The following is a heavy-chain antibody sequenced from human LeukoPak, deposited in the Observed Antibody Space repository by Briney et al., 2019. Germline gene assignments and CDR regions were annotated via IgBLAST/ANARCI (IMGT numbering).Heavy chain of an antibody. CDR3: ARPNCGGDCYDAFDI. J-gene: IGHJ3*02. CDR1: GYSFSNYW. Sequence: GESLKISCKGSGYSFSNYWIAWVRQMPGKGLEWMGIIYPGDSDTRYSPSFQGQVTISADTSISTAYLQWSSLKASDTAMYYCARPNCGGDCYDAFDIWGQGTMVTASS. D-gene: IGHD2-21*02. CDR2: IYPGDSDT. V-gene: IGHV5-51*01.